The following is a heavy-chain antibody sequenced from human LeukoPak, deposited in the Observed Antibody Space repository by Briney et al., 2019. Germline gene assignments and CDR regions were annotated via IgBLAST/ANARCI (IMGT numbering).Heavy chain of an antibody. D-gene: IGHD3-16*02. CDR1: GFTFSSYA. Sequence: GGSLRLSCAASGFTFSSYAMSWVRQAPGKGLEWVSAISGSGGSTYYADSVKGRFTMFRDNSKNTLYLQMNSLRAEDTAVYFCAKTVSGSHSYQGGDYWGQGTLVTVST. CDR2: ISGSGGST. J-gene: IGHJ4*02. V-gene: IGHV3-23*01. CDR3: AKTVSGSHSYQGGDY.